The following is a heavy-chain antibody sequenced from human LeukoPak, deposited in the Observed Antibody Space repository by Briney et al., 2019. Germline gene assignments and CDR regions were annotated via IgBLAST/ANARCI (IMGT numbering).Heavy chain of an antibody. CDR2: VNSDGSST. V-gene: IGHV3-74*01. CDR1: GFTFSYYW. CDR3: TRAPTEIVVVDY. D-gene: IGHD2-15*01. Sequence: GGSLRLSCAASGFTFSYYWMHWVRQSPGKGPVWVSHVNSDGSSTNYADSVRGRFTISRDNAKNTLYLQMNSLRVEDTAVYYCTRAPTEIVVVDYWGQGTLVTVSS. J-gene: IGHJ4*02.